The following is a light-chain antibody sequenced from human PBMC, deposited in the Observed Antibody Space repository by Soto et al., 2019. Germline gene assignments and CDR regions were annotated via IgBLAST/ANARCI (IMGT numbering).Light chain of an antibody. CDR1: QSVSNN. J-gene: IGKJ4*01. CDR3: HQYTSSPART. CDR2: GAS. Sequence: RVSQSVSNNLAWYQQKPGQAPRLLIYGASSRATGIPARFSGSGSRTEVTLTSLRLRSSCCAIFSFHQYTSSPARTVAGGTKVDIK. V-gene: IGKV3-15*01.